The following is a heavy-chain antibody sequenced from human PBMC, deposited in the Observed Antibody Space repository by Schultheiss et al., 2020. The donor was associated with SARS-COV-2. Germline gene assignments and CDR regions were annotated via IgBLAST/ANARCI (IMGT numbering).Heavy chain of an antibody. CDR3: ARDRGGTTI. D-gene: IGHD1-7*01. V-gene: IGHV4-31*03. CDR1: SGSINSGDNY. J-gene: IGHJ4*02. Sequence: SETLSLTCTVSSGSINSGDNYWSWIRQHPGKGLEWIGEINHSGSTNYNPSLKSRVTISVDTSKNQFSLKLSSVTAADTAVYYCARDRGGTTIWGQGTLVTVSS. CDR2: INHSGST.